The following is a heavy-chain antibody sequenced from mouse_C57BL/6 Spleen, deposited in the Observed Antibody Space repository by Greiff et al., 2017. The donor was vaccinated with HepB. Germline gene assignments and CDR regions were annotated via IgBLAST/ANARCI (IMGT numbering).Heavy chain of an antibody. Sequence: QVQLQQPGAELVRPGSSVKLSCKASGYTFTSYWMHWVKQRPIQGLEWIGNIDPSDSETHYNQKFKDKATLTVDKSSSTAYMQLSSLTSEDSAVYYCARSGTEYGPWFAYWGQGTLVTVSA. V-gene: IGHV1-52*01. CDR3: ARSGTEYGPWFAY. CDR2: IDPSDSET. D-gene: IGHD1-1*01. J-gene: IGHJ3*01. CDR1: GYTFTSYW.